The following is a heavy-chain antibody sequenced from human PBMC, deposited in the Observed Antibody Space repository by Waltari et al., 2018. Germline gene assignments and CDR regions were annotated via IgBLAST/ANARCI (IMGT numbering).Heavy chain of an antibody. V-gene: IGHV4-39*07. CDR2: IYYSGST. Sequence: QLQLQESGPGLVKPSETLSLNCTVSGGSLSSSSYYWGWICQPPGKGLEWIGSIYYSGSTYYNPSLKSRVTISVDTSKNQFSLKLSSVTAADTAVYYCARDMRPYSSSSLFDYWGQGTLVTVSS. D-gene: IGHD6-6*01. J-gene: IGHJ4*02. CDR3: ARDMRPYSSSSLFDY. CDR1: GGSLSSSSYY.